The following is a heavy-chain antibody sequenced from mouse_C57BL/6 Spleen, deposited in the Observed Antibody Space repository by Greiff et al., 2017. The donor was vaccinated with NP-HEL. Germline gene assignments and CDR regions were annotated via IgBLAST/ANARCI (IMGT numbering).Heavy chain of an antibody. J-gene: IGHJ4*01. Sequence: VQLQQPGAELVRPGSSVKLSCKASGYTFTSYWMHWVKQRPIQGLEWIGNIDPSDSETHYNQKFKDKATLTVDKSSSTAYMQLSSLTSEDSAVYYCARADGYPVYAMDYWGQGTSVTVSS. D-gene: IGHD2-3*01. CDR3: ARADGYPVYAMDY. V-gene: IGHV1-52*01. CDR2: IDPSDSET. CDR1: GYTFTSYW.